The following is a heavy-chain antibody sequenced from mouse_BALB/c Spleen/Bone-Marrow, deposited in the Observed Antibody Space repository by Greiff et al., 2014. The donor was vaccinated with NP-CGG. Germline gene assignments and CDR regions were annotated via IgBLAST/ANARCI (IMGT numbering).Heavy chain of an antibody. CDR1: GYTFSNYY. J-gene: IGHJ1*01. CDR2: SNPSNGGS. V-gene: IGHV1S81*02. CDR3: TRSNYEYWYFDV. Sequence: VKLMESGAELVKPGASVKLSCKASGYTFSNYYMYWVKQRPGQGLEWIGESNPSNGGSNFNEKFKSKATLTVDKSSSTAYMQLSSLTSEDSAVYYSTRSNYEYWYFDVWGAGTTVTVSS. D-gene: IGHD1-1*01.